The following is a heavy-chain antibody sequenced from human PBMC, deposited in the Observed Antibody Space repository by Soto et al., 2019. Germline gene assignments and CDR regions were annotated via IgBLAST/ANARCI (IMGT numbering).Heavy chain of an antibody. CDR1: GDTFTFYS. V-gene: IGHV1-69*02. CDR2: INHILSMS. Sequence: QVQLVQSGAEVKRPGSSVKVSCKASGDTFTFYSINWVRQAPGLGLEWRGRINHILSMSNYAQRFQGRVTMTEDKSTSTAYMELSILRSEDTAIYYCASSYGSGYRAFDYWGQGALVTVSS. CDR3: ASSYGSGYRAFDY. J-gene: IGHJ4*02. D-gene: IGHD3-10*01.